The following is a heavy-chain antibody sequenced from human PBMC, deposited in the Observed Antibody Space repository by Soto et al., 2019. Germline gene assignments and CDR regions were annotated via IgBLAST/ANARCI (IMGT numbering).Heavy chain of an antibody. CDR1: GGSISSYY. J-gene: IGHJ6*02. D-gene: IGHD5-12*01. Sequence: SETLSLTCTVSGGSISSYYWSWIRQPPGKGLEWIGYIYYSGSTNYNPSLKSRVTISVDTSKNQFSLKLSSVTAADTAVYYCAREGYGGGYYYYYGMDVWGQGTTVTVSS. V-gene: IGHV4-59*01. CDR3: AREGYGGGYYYYYGMDV. CDR2: IYYSGST.